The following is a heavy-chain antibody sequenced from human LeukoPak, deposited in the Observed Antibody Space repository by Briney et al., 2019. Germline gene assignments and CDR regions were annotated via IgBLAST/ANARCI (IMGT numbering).Heavy chain of an antibody. D-gene: IGHD3-3*01. V-gene: IGHV4-61*05. CDR1: GGSISSSSYY. CDR3: ARGPRITIFGEVIIPSWFDP. CDR2: INHSGTT. J-gene: IGHJ5*02. Sequence: SSETLSLTCTVSGGSISSSSYYWGWIRQPPGKGLEWIGEINHSGTTNYNPSLKSRVTISVDTSKNQFSLKLSSVTAADTAVYYCARGPRITIFGEVIIPSWFDPWGQGTLVTVSS.